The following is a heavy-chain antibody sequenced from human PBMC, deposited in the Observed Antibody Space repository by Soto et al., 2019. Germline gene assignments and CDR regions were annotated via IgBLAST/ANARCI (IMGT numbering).Heavy chain of an antibody. D-gene: IGHD3-3*01. Sequence: GGSLRLSCAASGFTFSSYWMSWVRQAPGKGLEWVANIKQDGSEKYYVDSVKGRFTISRDNAKNSLYLQMNSLRAEDTAVYYCARVYDYDFWSGMFDYWGQGTLVTVSS. J-gene: IGHJ4*02. CDR1: GFTFSSYW. CDR2: IKQDGSEK. CDR3: ARVYDYDFWSGMFDY. V-gene: IGHV3-7*01.